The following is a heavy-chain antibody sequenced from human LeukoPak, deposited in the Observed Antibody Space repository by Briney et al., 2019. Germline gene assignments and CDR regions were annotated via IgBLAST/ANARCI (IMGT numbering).Heavy chain of an antibody. CDR1: GGTFSSYA. CDR3: ARDDYYDSSGGFYY. Sequence: SVKVSCKASGGTFSSYAISWVRQAPGQGLGWMGGIIPIFGTANYAQKFQGRVTITADESTSTAYMELSSLRSEDTAVYYCARDDYYDSSGGFYYWGQGTLVTVSS. J-gene: IGHJ4*02. V-gene: IGHV1-69*13. CDR2: IIPIFGTA. D-gene: IGHD3-22*01.